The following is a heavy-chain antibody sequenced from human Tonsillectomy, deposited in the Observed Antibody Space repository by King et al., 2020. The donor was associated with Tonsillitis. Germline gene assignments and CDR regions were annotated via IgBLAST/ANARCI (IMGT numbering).Heavy chain of an antibody. CDR1: GGTFTTYA. J-gene: IGHJ6*02. V-gene: IGHV1-69*01. CDR3: ARDLDGMDV. CDR2: IIPIFGIA. Sequence: QLVQSGAEVKKPGSSVKVSCKVSGGTFTTYAINWVRQAPGQGLEWMGDIIPIFGIANYAQKFQGRVTITADESTSTAYMELNRLRSEDTAVYYCARDLDGMDVWGQGTTVTVSS.